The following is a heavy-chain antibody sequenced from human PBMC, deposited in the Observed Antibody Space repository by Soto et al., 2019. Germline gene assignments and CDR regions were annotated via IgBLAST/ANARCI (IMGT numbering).Heavy chain of an antibody. D-gene: IGHD3-22*01. Sequence: SPRGPLTCAISGARVYSHTASWSWFRPAPSRGVGGRGRAYYRSKWYNDYAVSVKSRITINPDTSKNQFSLQLNSVTPEDTAVYYCARDLGYYDSSGYYFDAFDIWVQGTMVTVSS. CDR1: GARVYSHTAS. J-gene: IGHJ3*02. CDR2: AYYRSKWYN. CDR3: ARDLGYYDSSGYYFDAFDI. V-gene: IGHV6-1*01.